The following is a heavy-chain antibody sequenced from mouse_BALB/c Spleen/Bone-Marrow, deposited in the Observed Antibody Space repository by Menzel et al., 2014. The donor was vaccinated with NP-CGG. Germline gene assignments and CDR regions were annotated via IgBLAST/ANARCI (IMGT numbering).Heavy chain of an antibody. CDR2: IWSGGST. Sequence: VKLMESGPGLVQPSQSLSITCTASGFSLTNYGVHWLRQSPGKGLEWLGVIWSGGSTDYNAPFISRLSISKDNSKSQIFIKMNSLQANDTAIYYCARNSYRYEAYFEVWRPGTTVTVSS. J-gene: IGHJ1*01. CDR1: GFSLTNYG. D-gene: IGHD2-14*01. CDR3: ARNSYRYEAYFEV. V-gene: IGHV2-2*02.